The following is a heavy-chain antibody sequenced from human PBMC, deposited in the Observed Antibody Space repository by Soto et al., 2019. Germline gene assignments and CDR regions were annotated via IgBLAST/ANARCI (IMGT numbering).Heavy chain of an antibody. CDR3: ASCHYDILTGYCSFDC. CDR2: IYPGDSDT. Sequence: GESLKISCKGSGYSFTSYWIGWVRQMPGKGLEWMGIIYPGDSDTRYSPSFQGQVTISADKSISTAYLQWSSLKASDTAMYYCASCHYDILTGYCSFDCWGQGTLVTVSS. V-gene: IGHV5-51*01. CDR1: GYSFTSYW. J-gene: IGHJ4*02. D-gene: IGHD3-9*01.